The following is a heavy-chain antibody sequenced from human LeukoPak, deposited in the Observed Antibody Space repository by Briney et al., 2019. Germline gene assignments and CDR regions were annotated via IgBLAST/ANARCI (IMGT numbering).Heavy chain of an antibody. V-gene: IGHV1-18*01. Sequence: ASVKVSCKASGYTFTSYGISWVRQAPGQGREWMGWISAYNGNTNYAQKLQGRVTMTTDTSPSTAYMELRSLRSDDTAVYYCARRGPYDYVWGSYRPNLFDYWGQGTLVTVSS. CDR1: GYTFTSYG. CDR2: ISAYNGNT. D-gene: IGHD3-16*02. J-gene: IGHJ4*02. CDR3: ARRGPYDYVWGSYRPNLFDY.